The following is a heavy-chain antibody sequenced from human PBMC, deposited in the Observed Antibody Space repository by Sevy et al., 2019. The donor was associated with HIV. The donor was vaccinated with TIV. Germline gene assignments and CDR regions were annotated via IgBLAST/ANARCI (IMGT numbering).Heavy chain of an antibody. J-gene: IGHJ4*02. Sequence: ASVKVSCKASGYTFTGYYMHWVRQAPGQGLEWMGWINPNSAGTNYAQKFQGRVTMTRDTSISTAYMELSRLRSDDTAVYYCARAGSYYYYDSSGYYYGYLFFDYWGQGTLVTVSS. CDR2: INPNSAGT. CDR1: GYTFTGYY. D-gene: IGHD3-22*01. CDR3: ARAGSYYYYDSSGYYYGYLFFDY. V-gene: IGHV1-2*02.